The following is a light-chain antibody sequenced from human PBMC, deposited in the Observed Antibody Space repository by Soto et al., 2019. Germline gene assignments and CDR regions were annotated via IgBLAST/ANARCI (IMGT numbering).Light chain of an antibody. CDR2: DAS. CDR3: QQYETFSGT. CDR1: RRVRGG. Sequence: DIQMTQSPSTLSASVGDTVTVTCRASRRVRGGLAWYQQKPGEALKLLIYDASALPRGVPSRFSGSGSGTKFTLTIASLQPDDFATYYCQQYETFSGTFGPGTKVEI. V-gene: IGKV1-5*01. J-gene: IGKJ1*01.